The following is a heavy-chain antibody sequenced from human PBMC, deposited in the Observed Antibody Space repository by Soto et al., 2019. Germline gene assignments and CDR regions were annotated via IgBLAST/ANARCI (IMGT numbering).Heavy chain of an antibody. CDR3: VSESMGKHCSSTSCYTSA. CDR1: GVSISSDGYY. D-gene: IGHD2-2*02. Sequence: SETLSLTCTVSGVSISSDGYYWSWIRQHPGKGLEWIGYIYYSENTHYNPSLKSRVTISVDTSKNLFSLKLTSVTAADTAVYYCVSESMGKHCSSTSCYTSAWGQGTLVTVSS. V-gene: IGHV4-31*03. CDR2: IYYSENT. J-gene: IGHJ5*02.